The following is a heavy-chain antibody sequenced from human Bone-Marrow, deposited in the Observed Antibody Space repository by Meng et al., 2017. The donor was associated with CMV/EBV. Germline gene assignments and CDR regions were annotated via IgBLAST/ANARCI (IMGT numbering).Heavy chain of an antibody. V-gene: IGHV4-39*07. CDR2: IYYSGST. CDR3: ARVLLDIVVVPAPIDY. Sequence: GSLRLSCTVSGGSISSSSYYWGWIRQPPGKGLEWIGSIYYSGSTYYNPSLKSRVTISVDTSKNQFSLKLSSVTAADTAVYYCARVLLDIVVVPAPIDYWGQGTLVTVSS. CDR1: GGSISSSSYY. D-gene: IGHD2-2*03. J-gene: IGHJ4*02.